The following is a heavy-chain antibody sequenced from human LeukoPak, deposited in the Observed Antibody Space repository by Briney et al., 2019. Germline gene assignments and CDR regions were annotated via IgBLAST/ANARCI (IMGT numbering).Heavy chain of an antibody. CDR2: IWYDGSNK. D-gene: IGHD3-22*01. CDR1: GFTFSSYG. V-gene: IGHV3-33*01. Sequence: GRSLRLSCAASGFTFSSYGMHWVRQAPGKGLEWVAVIWYDGSNKYYADSVKGRFTISRDNSKNTLYLQMKSLRAEDTAVYYCARAPYYYDSSSYYHFDYWGQGTLVTVSS. J-gene: IGHJ4*02. CDR3: ARAPYYYDSSSYYHFDY.